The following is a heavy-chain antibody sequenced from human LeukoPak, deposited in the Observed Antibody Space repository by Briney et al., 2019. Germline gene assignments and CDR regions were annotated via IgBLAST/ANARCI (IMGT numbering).Heavy chain of an antibody. J-gene: IGHJ6*03. V-gene: IGHV1-8*03. CDR2: MNPNSGNT. D-gene: IGHD3-3*01. CDR3: ARRFDFWSGYQYYYYMDV. Sequence: ASVKVSCKASGYTFTSYYMHWVRQAPGQGLEWMGWMNPNSGNTGYAQKFQGRVTITRNTSISTAYMELSSLRSEDTAVYYCARRFDFWSGYQYYYYMDVWGKGTTVTVSS. CDR1: GYTFTSYY.